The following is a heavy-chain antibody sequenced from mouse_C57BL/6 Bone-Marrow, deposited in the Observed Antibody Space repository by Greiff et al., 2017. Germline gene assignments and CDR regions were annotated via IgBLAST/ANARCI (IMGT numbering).Heavy chain of an antibody. CDR1: GYTFTDYY. V-gene: IGHV1-19*01. CDR2: INPYNGGT. J-gene: IGHJ1*03. CDR3: ARGGDFDV. Sequence: EVQLQESGPVLVKPGASVKMSCKASGYTFTDYYMNWVKQSHGKSLEWIGVINPYNGGTSYNQKFKGKATLTVDKSSSTAYMVLNSLASEDSAVYYCARGGDFDVWGTGTTVTVSS.